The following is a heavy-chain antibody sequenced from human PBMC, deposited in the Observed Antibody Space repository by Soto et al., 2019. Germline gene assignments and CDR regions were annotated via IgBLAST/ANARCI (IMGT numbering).Heavy chain of an antibody. CDR2: SRNKANSYST. J-gene: IGHJ4*02. Sequence: ESGGGLVQPGGSLRLSCAASGFTFSDHYMDWVRQAPGKGLEWVGRSRNKANSYSTEYAASVKGRFTISRDESKNSLYLQMNSLKTEDTAVYYCARFSGSYTRGLDYWGLGTLVTVSS. D-gene: IGHD1-26*01. CDR3: ARFSGSYTRGLDY. CDR1: GFTFSDHY. V-gene: IGHV3-72*01.